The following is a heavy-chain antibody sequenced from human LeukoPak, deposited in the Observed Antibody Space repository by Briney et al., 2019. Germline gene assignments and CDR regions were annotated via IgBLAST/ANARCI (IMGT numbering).Heavy chain of an antibody. V-gene: IGHV4-39*01. Sequence: SETLSFTCTVSGASVMSSIHYWGWIRQPPGKGLEWIGSIYYSGSAFHSPSLKTRVTMSVDTSKNQFSLKLSSVTAADTAVYYCARQRSYDYDRTGYYYFEYWGQGAPVTVSS. CDR3: ARQRSYDYDRTGYYYFEY. CDR2: IYYSGSA. CDR1: GASVMSSIHY. J-gene: IGHJ4*02. D-gene: IGHD3-22*01.